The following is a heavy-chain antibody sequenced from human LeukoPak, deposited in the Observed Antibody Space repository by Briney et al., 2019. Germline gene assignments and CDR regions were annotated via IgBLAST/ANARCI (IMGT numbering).Heavy chain of an antibody. CDR3: ARVYYYDSSGYPSWDAFDI. CDR1: GFTFSSYN. V-gene: IGHV3-21*01. D-gene: IGHD3-22*01. CDR2: ISSSSSYI. Sequence: GGSLRLSCAASGFTFSSYNMNWVRQAPGKGLEWVSSISSSSSYIYYADSVKGRFTISRDNAKNSLYLQMNSLRAEDTAVYYCARVYYYDSSGYPSWDAFDIWGQGTMVTVSS. J-gene: IGHJ3*02.